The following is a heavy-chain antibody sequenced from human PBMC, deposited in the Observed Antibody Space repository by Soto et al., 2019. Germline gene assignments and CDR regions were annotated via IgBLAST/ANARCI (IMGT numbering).Heavy chain of an antibody. CDR1: GFDFTNDG. J-gene: IGHJ6*02. CDR3: AKGQGGSPPGGMDV. Sequence: GGSLRLSCAASGFDFTNDGMLWVRQAPGKGLEWVALISFDGTTIHYGDSVKGRFTNSRDNSKNTLFLQMNSLRPEDTGVYYCAKGQGGSPPGGMDVWGQGTTVTVSS. V-gene: IGHV3-30*18. D-gene: IGHD3-10*01. CDR2: ISFDGTTI.